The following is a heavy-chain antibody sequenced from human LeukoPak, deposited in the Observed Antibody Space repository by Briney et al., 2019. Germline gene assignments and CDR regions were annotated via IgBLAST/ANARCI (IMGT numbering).Heavy chain of an antibody. CDR3: AKDPGYRDS. J-gene: IGHJ4*02. V-gene: IGHV3-23*01. Sequence: GGSLRLSCAASGFTFSSYAIHWVRQAPGKGLEWVSVISGSGRSTDYAGSVKGRFTISRDSSKNTLHLQMNSLRAEDTAVYYCAKDPGYRDSWGQGTLVTVSP. CDR1: GFTFSSYA. D-gene: IGHD2-2*03. CDR2: ISGSGRST.